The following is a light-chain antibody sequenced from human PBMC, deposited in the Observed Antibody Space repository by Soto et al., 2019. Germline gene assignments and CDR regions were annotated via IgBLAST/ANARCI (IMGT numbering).Light chain of an antibody. Sequence: DIVLTQSPGTLSLSPGERCTLSCRASQSVSSNHLAWDQQKPGQAPRLLIYGGSSRATGIPVRLSGSGSETAFTLTITRLEPEDFAVYYCQQYSSSRTFGQGTKVDIK. CDR2: GGS. CDR3: QQYSSSRT. J-gene: IGKJ1*01. V-gene: IGKV3-20*01. CDR1: QSVSSNH.